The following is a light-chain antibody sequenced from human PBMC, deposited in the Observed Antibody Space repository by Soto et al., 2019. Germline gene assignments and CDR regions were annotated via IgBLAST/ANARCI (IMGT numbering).Light chain of an antibody. CDR3: QQRSDWLPIT. CDR1: QSVSES. J-gene: IGKJ5*01. V-gene: IGKV3-11*01. CDR2: DVS. Sequence: VSRESPGTLSLSPGERATLSCRASQSVSESLAWYQQKPGQAPRLLIYDVSYRATGIPVRFSGSGSGTDFTLTISSLEPEDFAVYYCQQRSDWLPITFGQGTRLEIK.